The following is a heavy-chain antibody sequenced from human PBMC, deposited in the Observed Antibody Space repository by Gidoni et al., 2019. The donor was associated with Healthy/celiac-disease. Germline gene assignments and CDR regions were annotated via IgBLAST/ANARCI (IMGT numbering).Heavy chain of an antibody. CDR2: IIPILGIA. Sequence: QVQLVQSGAEVKKPGSSVKVSCKASGGTLSSYAISWVRQAPGQGLEWMGRIIPILGIANYAQKFQGRVTITADKSTSTAYMELSSLRSEDTAVYYCARENYYDSSGYYRGFDYWGQGTLVTVSS. D-gene: IGHD3-22*01. CDR3: ARENYYDSSGYYRGFDY. J-gene: IGHJ4*02. V-gene: IGHV1-69*04. CDR1: GGTLSSYA.